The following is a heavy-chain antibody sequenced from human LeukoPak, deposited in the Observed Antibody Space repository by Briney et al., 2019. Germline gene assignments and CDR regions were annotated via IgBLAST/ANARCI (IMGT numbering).Heavy chain of an antibody. CDR3: ARDEDVAAREFDY. V-gene: IGHV3-48*04. D-gene: IGHD6-6*01. CDR1: GFTFSSYS. J-gene: IGHJ4*02. Sequence: PGGALRLSCAASGFTFSSYSMNWVRQAPGKGLEGVSYISSSSSTIYYADSVKGRFTISRDNAKNSLYLQMNSLRAEDTAVYYCARDEDVAAREFDYWGQGTLVTVSS. CDR2: ISSSSSTI.